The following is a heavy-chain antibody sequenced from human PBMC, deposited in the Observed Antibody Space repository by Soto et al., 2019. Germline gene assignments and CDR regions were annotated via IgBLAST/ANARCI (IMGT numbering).Heavy chain of an antibody. CDR3: ARTAASSLWYFDY. J-gene: IGHJ4*02. Sequence: QVQLQESGPGLVKPSQTLSLTCTVSGGSISSSDYYWSWIRQHPGKGLEWIGYIYYSGTTYYNPSLKSRVTISVDTSKNQVSLKVSSVTAADTAVYYCARTAASSLWYFDYWGQGTLVTVSS. CDR1: GGSISSSDYY. CDR2: IYYSGTT. D-gene: IGHD2-21*01. V-gene: IGHV4-31*03.